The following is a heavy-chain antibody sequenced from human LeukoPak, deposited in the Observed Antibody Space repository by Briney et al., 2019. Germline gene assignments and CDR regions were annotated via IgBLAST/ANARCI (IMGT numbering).Heavy chain of an antibody. CDR1: GGSISSYY. CDR3: ARRIGSYYGMDV. CDR2: IYYNGST. J-gene: IGHJ6*02. Sequence: SETLSLTCTVSGGSISSYYWSWIRQPPGKGLEWIGYIYYNGSTNYDPSLKSRVTISVDTSKKQFSLKLSSVTAADTAVYYCARRIGSYYGMDVWGQGTTVTVSS. D-gene: IGHD1-26*01. V-gene: IGHV4-59*08.